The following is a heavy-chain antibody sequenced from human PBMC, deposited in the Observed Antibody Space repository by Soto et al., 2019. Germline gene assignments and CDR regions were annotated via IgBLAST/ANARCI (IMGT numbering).Heavy chain of an antibody. J-gene: IGHJ4*02. Sequence: GGSLRLSCAASGFTFSSYWMHWVRQAPGKGLVWVSRINSDGSSTSYADSVKGRFTISRDNAKNTLYLQMNSLRAEDTAVYYCAKGEYNSGWFQIAYWGQGTLVTVSS. D-gene: IGHD6-19*01. CDR3: AKGEYNSGWFQIAY. V-gene: IGHV3-74*01. CDR2: INSDGSST. CDR1: GFTFSSYW.